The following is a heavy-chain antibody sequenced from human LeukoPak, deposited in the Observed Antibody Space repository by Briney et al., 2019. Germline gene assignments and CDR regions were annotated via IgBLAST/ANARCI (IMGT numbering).Heavy chain of an antibody. CDR1: GFTVSSNY. Sequence: GGSLKLSCAASGFTVSSNYMSWVRQAPGKGLEWVSAISNNGGYTYYADSVQGRFTISRDNSKSTLCLQMNSLRAEDTAVYYCAKQLGYCSDGSCYFPYWGQGTLVTVSS. V-gene: IGHV3-23*01. CDR3: AKQLGYCSDGSCYFPY. D-gene: IGHD2-15*01. CDR2: ISNNGGYT. J-gene: IGHJ4*02.